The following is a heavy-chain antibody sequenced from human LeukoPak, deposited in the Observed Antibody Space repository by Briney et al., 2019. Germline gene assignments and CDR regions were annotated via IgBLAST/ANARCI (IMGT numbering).Heavy chain of an antibody. V-gene: IGHV3-30-3*01. CDR1: RFTFSSYA. D-gene: IGHD2-8*01. Sequence: PGGSLRLSCAASRFTFSSYAMNWVRQAPGKGLEWVAVISYDGSNKYYADSVKGRFTISRDNFKNTLYLQMNSLRAEDTAVYYCARPDLMATRTDWYFDLWGLGTLVTVSS. CDR2: ISYDGSNK. J-gene: IGHJ2*01. CDR3: ARPDLMATRTDWYFDL.